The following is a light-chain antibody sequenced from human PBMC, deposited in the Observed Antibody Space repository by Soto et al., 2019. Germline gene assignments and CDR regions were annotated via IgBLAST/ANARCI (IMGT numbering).Light chain of an antibody. V-gene: IGLV2-14*01. CDR3: SSFTRSSTRV. CDR1: SSDVGAYNY. J-gene: IGLJ1*01. Sequence: QSALTQSASVSGAPGQSITISCTGTSSDVGAYNYVSWYQQHPGKAPKLIIYDVSNRPSGVSNRFSGSKSGNTASLTISALQAEDEADYYCSSFTRSSTRVFGTGTKVTVL. CDR2: DVS.